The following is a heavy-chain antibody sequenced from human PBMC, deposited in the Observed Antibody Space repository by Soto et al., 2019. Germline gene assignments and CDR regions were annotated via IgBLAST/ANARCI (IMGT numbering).Heavy chain of an antibody. J-gene: IGHJ6*02. CDR3: AREYTAWPLAYGLDV. V-gene: IGHV3-21*01. D-gene: IGHD2-2*02. CDR2: ISSRSDI. CDR1: GFTFSTYI. Sequence: SGGSLRLSCVGSGFTFSTYIINWVRQAPGKGLEWVSSISSRSDIYYADSVKGRFTISRDNAKNSVSLQMNSLRAEDTAVYYCAREYTAWPLAYGLDVWGQGTTVTVSS.